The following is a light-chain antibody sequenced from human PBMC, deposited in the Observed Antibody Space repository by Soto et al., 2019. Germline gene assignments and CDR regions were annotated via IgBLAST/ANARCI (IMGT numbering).Light chain of an antibody. CDR3: QQSGT. Sequence: DIQLTQSPYTLSASVGDTVTISCRASQPSSDWLAWYQQKPGKAPVLLIYKASNLQSGVPSRFSDSRSGTEITLTISSLQPDDFATYYCQQSGTFGQGTRVEVK. CDR1: QPSSDW. CDR2: KAS. V-gene: IGKV1-5*03. J-gene: IGKJ1*01.